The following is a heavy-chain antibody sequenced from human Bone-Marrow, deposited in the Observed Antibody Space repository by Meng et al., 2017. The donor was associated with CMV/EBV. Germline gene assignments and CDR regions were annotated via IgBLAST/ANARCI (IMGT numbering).Heavy chain of an antibody. CDR2: ISYDGSNK. Sequence: GESLKISCAASGFTFSSYAMHWVRQAPGKGLEWVAVISYDGSNKYYADSVKGRFTISRDNSRNTLYLQMNSLRAEDTALYYCAKDTTGLAPLGLFDYWGQGTLVTVYS. CDR1: GFTFSSYA. V-gene: IGHV3-30*04. D-gene: IGHD1-1*01. J-gene: IGHJ4*02. CDR3: AKDTTGLAPLGLFDY.